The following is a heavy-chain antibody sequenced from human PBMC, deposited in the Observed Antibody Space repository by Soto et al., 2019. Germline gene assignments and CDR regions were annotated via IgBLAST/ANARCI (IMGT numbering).Heavy chain of an antibody. CDR1: GYSFTSYW. CDR2: IYPGDSDT. D-gene: IGHD6-13*01. Sequence: GESLKISCKGSGYSFTSYWIGWVRQMPGKGLEWMGIIYPGDSDTRYSPSFQGQVTISADKSISTAYLRWSSLKASDTAMYYCARSAAAAGTLDYYYYGMDVWGQGTTVTVSS. J-gene: IGHJ6*02. V-gene: IGHV5-51*01. CDR3: ARSAAAAGTLDYYYYGMDV.